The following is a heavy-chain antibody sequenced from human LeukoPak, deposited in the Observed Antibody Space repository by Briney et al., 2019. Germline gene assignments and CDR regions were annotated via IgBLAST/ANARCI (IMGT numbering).Heavy chain of an antibody. CDR1: GFTFSSYG. D-gene: IGHD3-22*01. V-gene: IGHV3-33*01. CDR2: IWYDGSNK. CDR3: AREYPPRYYYDSSGYLDY. J-gene: IGHJ4*02. Sequence: GGSLRLSCAASGFTFSSYGMHWVHQAPGKGLEWVAVIWYDGSNKYYADSVKGRFTISRDNSKNTLYLQMNSLRAEDTAVYYCAREYPPRYYYDSSGYLDYWGQGTLVTVSS.